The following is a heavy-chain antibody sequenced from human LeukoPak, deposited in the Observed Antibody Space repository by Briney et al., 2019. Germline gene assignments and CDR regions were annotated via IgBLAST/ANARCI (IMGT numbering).Heavy chain of an antibody. CDR2: LWFDGSHQ. CDR3: ARDGNYFDTTPNWFDT. Sequence: PGGSLRLSCAASGFTFSSYAMSWVRQTPGKGLEWVAFLWFDGSHQYYADSVRGRFIISRDNSNNTLYLQMNSLRADDTAVYYCARDGNYFDTTPNWFDTWGQGTLVTVSS. V-gene: IGHV3-33*08. J-gene: IGHJ5*02. D-gene: IGHD3-22*01. CDR1: GFTFSSYA.